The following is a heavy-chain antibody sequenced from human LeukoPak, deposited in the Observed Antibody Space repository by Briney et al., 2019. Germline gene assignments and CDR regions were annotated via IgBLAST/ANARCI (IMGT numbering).Heavy chain of an antibody. CDR2: IYTSGST. V-gene: IGHV4-61*09. CDR1: GGSISSGTYY. Sequence: SQTLSLTCTVSGGSISSGTYYWSWIRQPAGKGLEWIGHIYTSGSTNYNPSLKSRVTISVDTSKNQFSLKLSSVTAADTAVYYCARIIAAAGRPRYFDLWGRGTLVTVSS. J-gene: IGHJ2*01. CDR3: ARIIAAAGRPRYFDL. D-gene: IGHD6-13*01.